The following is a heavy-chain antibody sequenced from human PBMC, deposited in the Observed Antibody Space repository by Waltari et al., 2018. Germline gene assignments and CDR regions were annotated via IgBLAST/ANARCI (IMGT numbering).Heavy chain of an antibody. D-gene: IGHD2-21*01. CDR1: GYSISSGYY. CDR3: ARHAPCRRGGDCYLVY. J-gene: IGHJ4*02. Sequence: QVQLQESGTGLVKPSETLSLTCAVSGYSISSGYYWGWIRKPPGKGLEWIGSIYHSGSTYYNPSLKSRVTISVDTSKNQCSLKLSSVTAADTAVYYCARHAPCRRGGDCYLVYWGQGTLVTVSS. CDR2: IYHSGST. V-gene: IGHV4-38-2*01.